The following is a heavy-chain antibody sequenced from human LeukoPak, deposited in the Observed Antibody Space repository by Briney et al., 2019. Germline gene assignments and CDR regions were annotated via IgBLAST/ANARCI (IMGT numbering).Heavy chain of an antibody. J-gene: IGHJ6*04. D-gene: IGHD4-17*01. V-gene: IGHV4-34*01. CDR2: INHSGST. CDR1: GGSFSGYY. Sequence: PSETLSLTCAVYGGSFSGYYWSWIRQPPGKGLEWIGEINHSGSTNYNPSLNSRVTISVDTSKNQFSLKLSSVTAADTAVYYCARGLRKYYYYYGMDVWGKGTTVTVSS. CDR3: ARGLRKYYYYYGMDV.